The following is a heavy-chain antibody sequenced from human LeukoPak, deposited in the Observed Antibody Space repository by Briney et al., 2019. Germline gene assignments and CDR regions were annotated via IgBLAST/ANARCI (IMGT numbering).Heavy chain of an antibody. V-gene: IGHV3-73*01. CDR3: TTKIDY. CDR2: IRSKANSYAT. J-gene: IGHJ4*02. CDR1: GFTFSSYA. Sequence: PGGSPRLSCAASGFTFSSYAMSWVRQASGKGLEWVGRIRSKANSYATAYAASVKGRFTISRDDSKNTAYLQMNSLKTGDTAVYYCTTKIDYWGQGTLVTVSS.